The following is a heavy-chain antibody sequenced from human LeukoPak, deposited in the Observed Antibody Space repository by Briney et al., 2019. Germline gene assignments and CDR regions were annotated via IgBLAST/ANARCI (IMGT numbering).Heavy chain of an antibody. CDR3: ARRGTSMFRGDHMGLLDGFDI. CDR1: AYSFTSYW. Sequence: GPHLQISCKGSAYSFTSYWNCWVSQKPGKNLEWMGMIYAGDSNNRYSPSFQGQVTITADKSITAAYQQWSSLKHSDTAMYYNARRGTSMFRGDHMGLLDGFDIWGQGTMVTVSS. D-gene: IGHD3-10*01. J-gene: IGHJ3*02. V-gene: IGHV5-51*01. CDR2: IYAGDSNN.